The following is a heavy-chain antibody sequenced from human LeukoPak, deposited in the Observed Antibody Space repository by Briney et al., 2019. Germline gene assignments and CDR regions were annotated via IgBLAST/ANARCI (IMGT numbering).Heavy chain of an antibody. J-gene: IGHJ4*02. V-gene: IGHV4-4*02. CDR3: AREGGPYRPLDY. CDR1: GGSISNTNW. Sequence: SETLSLTCGVSGGSISNTNWWTWVRQPPGKGLEWIGEVNLQGSTNYNPSLKSRVAISVDKSENLISLKLTSVTGADTAVYYCAREGGPYRPLDYSGQGTLVTVAS. CDR2: VNLQGST.